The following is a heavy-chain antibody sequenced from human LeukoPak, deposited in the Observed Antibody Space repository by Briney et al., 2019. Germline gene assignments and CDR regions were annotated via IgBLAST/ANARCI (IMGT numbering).Heavy chain of an antibody. V-gene: IGHV4-59*01. CDR3: ASSYYDSSGPNY. CDR1: GGSISSYY. Sequence: SETLSLTCTVSGGSISSYYWSWIRQPPGKGLEWIGYIYYSGSTNYNPSLKSRVTISVDTSKNQFSPKLRSVTAADTAVYYCASSYYDSSGPNYWGQGTLVTVSS. J-gene: IGHJ4*02. CDR2: IYYSGST. D-gene: IGHD3-22*01.